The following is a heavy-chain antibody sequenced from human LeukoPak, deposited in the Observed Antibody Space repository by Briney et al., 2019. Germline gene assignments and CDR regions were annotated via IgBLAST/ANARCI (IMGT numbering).Heavy chain of an antibody. J-gene: IGHJ4*02. V-gene: IGHV3-33*01. Sequence: PGGSLRLSCAASGFAFNTYAMHWVRQAPGQGLEWVALIWHDGSHKFYSSSVRGQFTISRDNSKNTVSLQMNNLRPEETAVYYCAREIFGSGSYPGFWGQGTLVTVSS. D-gene: IGHD3-10*01. CDR2: IWHDGSHK. CDR3: AREIFGSGSYPGF. CDR1: GFAFNTYA.